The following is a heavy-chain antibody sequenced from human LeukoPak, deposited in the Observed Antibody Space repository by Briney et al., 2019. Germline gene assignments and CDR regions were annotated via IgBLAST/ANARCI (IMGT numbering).Heavy chain of an antibody. J-gene: IGHJ5*02. CDR2: INPNSGGT. Sequence: GASVKVSCKASGYTFTGYYMHWVRQAPGQGLEWMGWINPNSGGTNYAQKFQGRVTMTRDTSISTAYMELSRLRSDDTAVYYCARVPRMGIVVVPAARPFYPWGQGTLVTVSS. V-gene: IGHV1-2*02. D-gene: IGHD2-2*03. CDR3: ARVPRMGIVVVPAARPFYP. CDR1: GYTFTGYY.